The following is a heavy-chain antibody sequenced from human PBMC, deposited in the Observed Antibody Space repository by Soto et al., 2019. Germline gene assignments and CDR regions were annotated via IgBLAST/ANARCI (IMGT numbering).Heavy chain of an antibody. J-gene: IGHJ4*02. CDR3: ARLGIAAAGTPRYFDY. Sequence: GESLKIACKGSGYSFTSYWIGWVRQMPGKGLEWMGIIYPGDSDTRYSPSFQGQVTISADKSISTAYLQWSSLKASDTAMYYCARLGIAAAGTPRYFDYWGQGTLVTVSS. CDR1: GYSFTSYW. V-gene: IGHV5-51*01. CDR2: IYPGDSDT. D-gene: IGHD6-13*01.